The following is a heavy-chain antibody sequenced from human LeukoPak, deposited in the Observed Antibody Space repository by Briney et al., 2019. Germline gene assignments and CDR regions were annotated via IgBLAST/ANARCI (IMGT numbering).Heavy chain of an antibody. J-gene: IGHJ4*02. D-gene: IGHD6-19*01. CDR1: GFTFSSYA. Sequence: GGSLRLSCAASGFTFSSYAMSWVRQAPGKGLEWVSAISGSGGSTYYADSVKGRFTISRDNSKNTLYLQMNSLRAEDTAVYYCARFLSLGIAVAAWGQGTLVTVSS. V-gene: IGHV3-23*01. CDR3: ARFLSLGIAVAA. CDR2: ISGSGGST.